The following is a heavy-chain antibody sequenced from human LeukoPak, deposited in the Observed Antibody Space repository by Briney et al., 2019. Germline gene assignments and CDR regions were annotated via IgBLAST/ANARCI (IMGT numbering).Heavy chain of an antibody. V-gene: IGHV3-30-3*01. CDR3: ARDPTYDSSGYFSY. J-gene: IGHJ4*02. D-gene: IGHD3-22*01. Sequence: GGSLRLSCAASGFTFSSYAMHWVRQAPGKGLEWVAVISYDGSNKYYADSVKGRFTISRDNSKNTLYLQMNSLRAEDTAVYYCARDPTYDSSGYFSYWGQGTLVTVSS. CDR1: GFTFSSYA. CDR2: ISYDGSNK.